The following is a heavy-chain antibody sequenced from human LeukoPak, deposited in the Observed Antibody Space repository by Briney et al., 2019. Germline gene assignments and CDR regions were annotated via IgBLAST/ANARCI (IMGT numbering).Heavy chain of an antibody. D-gene: IGHD4-11*01. Sequence: SETLSLTCTVSGYSISSGYYWAWIRQPPGKGLEWIGSIYHSGSTYYNPSLKSRVTISVDIYNDQFSLKLTSATAADTAVYYCARDWDSSKLQLDYWSQGTLVTVSS. CDR2: IYHSGST. CDR1: GYSISSGYY. CDR3: ARDWDSSKLQLDY. J-gene: IGHJ4*02. V-gene: IGHV4-38-2*02.